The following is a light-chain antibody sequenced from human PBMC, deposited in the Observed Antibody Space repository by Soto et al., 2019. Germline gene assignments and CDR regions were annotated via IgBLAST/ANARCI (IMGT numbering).Light chain of an antibody. CDR1: QSVRNN. J-gene: IGKJ5*01. V-gene: IGKV3-15*01. CDR3: QQYNNWPPIT. Sequence: EIMMTQSPATLSVSPGERATLSCRASQSVRNNLARYQQKPGQAPRLLIYYASTRATGIPARFSGSGSGTEFTLTIRSLQSEDFALYYCQQYNNWPPITFGQGTRLEIK. CDR2: YAS.